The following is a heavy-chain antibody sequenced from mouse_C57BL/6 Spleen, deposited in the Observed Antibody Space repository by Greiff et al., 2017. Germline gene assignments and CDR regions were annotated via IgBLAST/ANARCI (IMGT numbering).Heavy chain of an antibody. CDR3: ARERYYDPLYYYAMDY. CDR1: GYSFTDYN. D-gene: IGHD2-4*01. CDR2: INPNYGTT. V-gene: IGHV1-39*01. J-gene: IGHJ4*01. Sequence: VQLKESGPELVKPGASVKISCKASGYSFTDYNMNWVKQSNGKSLEWIGVINPNYGTTSYNQKFKGKATLTVDQSSSTAYMQLNSLTSEDSAVYYCARERYYDPLYYYAMDYWGQGTSVTASS.